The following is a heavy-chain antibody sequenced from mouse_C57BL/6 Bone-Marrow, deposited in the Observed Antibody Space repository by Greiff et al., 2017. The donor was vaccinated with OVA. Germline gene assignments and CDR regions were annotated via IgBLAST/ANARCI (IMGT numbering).Heavy chain of an antibody. V-gene: IGHV1-9*01. Sequence: QVQLKESGAELMKPGASVKLSCKATGYTFTGYWIEWVKQRPGHGLEWIGEILPGSGSTNYNEKFKGKATFTADTSSNTAYMQLSSLTTEDSAIYYCASLFITTVVEDYYAMDYWGQGTSVTVSS. CDR3: ASLFITTVVEDYYAMDY. CDR1: GYTFTGYW. D-gene: IGHD1-1*01. CDR2: ILPGSGST. J-gene: IGHJ4*01.